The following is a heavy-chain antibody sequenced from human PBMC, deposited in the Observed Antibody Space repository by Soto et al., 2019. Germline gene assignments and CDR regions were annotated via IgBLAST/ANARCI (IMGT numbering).Heavy chain of an antibody. V-gene: IGHV4-31*03. CDR2: VYYSGSS. D-gene: IGHD2-2*01. CDR3: AKLSCTCSTCYFHGRVDP. J-gene: IGHJ5*02. CDR1: GASIRGGASF. Sequence: SETLSLTCTVSGASIRGGASFWSWIRQPPGKGLEWIANVYYSGSSYYNPSLKSRLTISVDTTKNQFSLQLKSMTAADTAAYYCAKLSCTCSTCYFHGRVDPWGQGTLVTVSS.